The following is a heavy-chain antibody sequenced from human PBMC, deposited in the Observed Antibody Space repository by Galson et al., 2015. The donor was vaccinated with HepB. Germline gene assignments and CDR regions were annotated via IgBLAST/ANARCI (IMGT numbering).Heavy chain of an antibody. V-gene: IGHV1-18*01. CDR2: INIYNGDV. CDR3: ARGGAATVEGPTFDY. Sequence: SVKVSCKASRYIFSSYTINWVRQAPGQGLEWMGWINIYNGDVRYTQKFQDRVTMTADTSTRTAYLDLGSLTSDDTATYYCARGGAATVEGPTFDYWGQGTLVTVSS. D-gene: IGHD6-25*01. CDR1: RYIFSSYT. J-gene: IGHJ4*02.